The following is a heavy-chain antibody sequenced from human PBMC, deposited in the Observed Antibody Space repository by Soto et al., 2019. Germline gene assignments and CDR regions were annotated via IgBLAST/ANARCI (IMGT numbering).Heavy chain of an antibody. CDR2: ISYDLRNS. CDR1: GFTFRNYA. J-gene: IGHJ4*02. Sequence: QVQLVESGGGVVQPGRSLRLSCAASGFTFRNYALHWVRQAPGKGLEWLAGISYDLRNSFYSDSVKGRFIISRDKSKNTVYLQVSSLRVEGTAVYYCARDRGPGYCSSTSCYRGTSFDYWGPGTMVTVSS. D-gene: IGHD2-2*02. V-gene: IGHV3-30*04. CDR3: ARDRGPGYCSSTSCYRGTSFDY.